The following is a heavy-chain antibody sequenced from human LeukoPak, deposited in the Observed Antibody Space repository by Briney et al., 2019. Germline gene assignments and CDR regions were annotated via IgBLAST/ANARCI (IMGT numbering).Heavy chain of an antibody. V-gene: IGHV4-34*01. CDR2: INHSGST. Sequence: SETLSLTCAVYGGSFSGYYWSWIRQPPGKGLEWIGEINHSGSTNYNPSLKSRVTIPVDTSKNQFSLKLSSVTAADTAVYYCARRARVAVAGNDFVYSGQGSLVTASS. J-gene: IGHJ4*02. CDR1: GGSFSGYY. CDR3: ARRARVAVAGNDFVY. D-gene: IGHD6-19*01.